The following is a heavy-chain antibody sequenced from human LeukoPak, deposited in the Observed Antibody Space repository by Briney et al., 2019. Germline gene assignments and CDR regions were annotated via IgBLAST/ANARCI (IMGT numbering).Heavy chain of an antibody. CDR3: ARRPGIAAATNWFDP. J-gene: IGHJ5*02. CDR1: GGSISSSSYY. Sequence: PSETLSLTCTVSGGSISSSSYYWGWIRQPPGKGLERIGSIYYSGSTYYNPSLKSRVTISVDTSKNQFSLKLSSVTAADTAVYYCARRPGIAAATNWFDPWGQGTLVTVSS. V-gene: IGHV4-39*01. D-gene: IGHD6-13*01. CDR2: IYYSGST.